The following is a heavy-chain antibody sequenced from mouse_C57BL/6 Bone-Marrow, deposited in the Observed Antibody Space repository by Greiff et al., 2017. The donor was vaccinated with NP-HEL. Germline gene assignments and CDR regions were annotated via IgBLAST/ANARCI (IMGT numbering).Heavy chain of an antibody. CDR1: GYTFTSYW. J-gene: IGHJ2*01. CDR3: AREITTVVATVDY. D-gene: IGHD1-1*01. Sequence: QVQLQQSGAELVKPGASVKMSCKASGYTFTSYWITWVKQRPGQGLVWIGDIYPGSGSTNYNEKFKSKATLTVDTSSSTAYMQLSSLTSEDSAVYYCAREITTVVATVDYWGQGTTLTVSS. CDR2: IYPGSGST. V-gene: IGHV1-55*01.